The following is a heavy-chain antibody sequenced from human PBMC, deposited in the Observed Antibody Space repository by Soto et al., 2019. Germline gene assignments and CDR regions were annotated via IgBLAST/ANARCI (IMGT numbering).Heavy chain of an antibody. CDR1: GFTFSDHG. J-gene: IGHJ4*02. CDR3: ARPPLYSSGGYFDT. Sequence: EVQLLESGGGVVQPGGSLRLSCAASGFTFSDHGMTWVRQAPGKGLEWVSSISNDAGRTFYADSVRGRFTVSRDRSTVTLYRQMTSLRAEDTAVYFCARPPLYSSGGYFDTWGQGALVTVSS. CDR2: ISNDAGRT. V-gene: IGHV3-23*01. D-gene: IGHD6-19*01.